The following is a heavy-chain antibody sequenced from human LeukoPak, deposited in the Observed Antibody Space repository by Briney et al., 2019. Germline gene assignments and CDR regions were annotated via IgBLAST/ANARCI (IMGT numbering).Heavy chain of an antibody. CDR3: ARAAGTSFDY. CDR2: ISSSSSYI. Sequence: KPGGFLRLSCAASGFTFSSYSMNWVRQAPGKGLEWVSSISSSSSYIYYADSVKGRSTISRDNAKNSLYLQMNSLRAEDTAVYYCARAAGTSFDYWGQGTLVTVSS. CDR1: GFTFSSYS. V-gene: IGHV3-21*01. J-gene: IGHJ4*02.